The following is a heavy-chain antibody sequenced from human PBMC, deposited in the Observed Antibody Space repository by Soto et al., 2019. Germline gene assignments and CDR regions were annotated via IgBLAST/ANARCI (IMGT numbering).Heavy chain of an antibody. Sequence: QVQLVQSGAEVKKPGASVKVSCKASGYTFTSYDINWVRQATGQGLEWMGWMNPNSGNTGYAQKFQGRVTMTRNTSISTAYMELSSLRSEDTAMYYCARGVTMVRGVIIFYYYYGMDVWGQGTTVTVSS. V-gene: IGHV1-8*01. D-gene: IGHD3-10*01. CDR1: GYTFTSYD. J-gene: IGHJ6*02. CDR2: MNPNSGNT. CDR3: ARGVTMVRGVIIFYYYYGMDV.